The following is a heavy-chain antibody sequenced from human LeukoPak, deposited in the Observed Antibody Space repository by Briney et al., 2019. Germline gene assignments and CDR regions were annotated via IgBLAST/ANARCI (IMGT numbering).Heavy chain of an antibody. V-gene: IGHV3-15*01. D-gene: IGHD3-22*01. Sequence: PGGAPGISLGNPGVFFSSARMNWGRQAPGKGVERGGRFFSKRNGGTTEYAAPVKGRFTISRDDSINTLYLQMNSLQSEDTAVYYCARGSNSYDSSDFDDWGPGTLVTVSS. CDR3: ARGSNSYDSSDFDD. CDR1: GVFFSSAR. CDR2: FFSKRNGGTT. J-gene: IGHJ4*02.